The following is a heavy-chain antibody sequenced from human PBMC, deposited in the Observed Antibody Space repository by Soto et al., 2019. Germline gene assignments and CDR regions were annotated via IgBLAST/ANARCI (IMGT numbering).Heavy chain of an antibody. Sequence: RGSLRLSCAASGFTFSSYSMNWVRQAPGKGLEWVSYISSSSSTIYYADSVKGRFTISRDNAKNSLYLQMNSLRAEDTAVYYCARAPYSSGWYYNYWGQGTLVTVSS. J-gene: IGHJ4*02. D-gene: IGHD6-19*01. CDR1: GFTFSSYS. CDR2: ISSSSSTI. V-gene: IGHV3-48*01. CDR3: ARAPYSSGWYYNY.